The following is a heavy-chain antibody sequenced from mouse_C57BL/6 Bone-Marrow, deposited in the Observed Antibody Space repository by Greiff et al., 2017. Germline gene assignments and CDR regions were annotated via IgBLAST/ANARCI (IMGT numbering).Heavy chain of an antibody. CDR3: AREGYYEAFDY. CDR2: IDPSDSYT. D-gene: IGHD2-4*01. Sequence: QVQLQQPGAELVRPGTSVKLSCKASGYTFTSYWMHWVKQRPGQGLEWIGVIDPSDSYTNYNQKFKGKATLTVDTSSSTAYMQLSSLTSEDSAVYYCAREGYYEAFDYWGQGTTLTVSS. V-gene: IGHV1-59*01. J-gene: IGHJ2*01. CDR1: GYTFTSYW.